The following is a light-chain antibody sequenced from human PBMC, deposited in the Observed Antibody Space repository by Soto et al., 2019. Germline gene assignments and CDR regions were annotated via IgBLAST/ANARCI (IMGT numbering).Light chain of an antibody. CDR1: QSVSSY. V-gene: IGKV3-11*01. J-gene: IGKJ5*01. CDR2: DAS. CDR3: QQRSNWPTIT. Sequence: IVLTQSPATLSLSPGARAPLCCSGSQSVSSYLAWYQQKPGQAPRLLVYDASNRATGIPARFSGSGSGTDFTLTISSLETEDFAVYYCQQRSNWPTITFGQGTRVEIK.